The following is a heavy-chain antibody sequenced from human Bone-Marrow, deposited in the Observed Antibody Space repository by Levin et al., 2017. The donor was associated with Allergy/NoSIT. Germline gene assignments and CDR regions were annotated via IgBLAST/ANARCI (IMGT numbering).Heavy chain of an antibody. CDR2: ISYRGST. CDR1: GGSISSAGYH. V-gene: IGHV4-31*03. CDR3: ARLAAYSFDY. J-gene: IGHJ4*02. Sequence: SETLSLTCTVSGGSISSAGYHWTWIRQYPGKGLEWIGYISYRGSTYFNPSLKSRLTMSIDTSEQHFSLNLTSVAAAATATYCFARLAAYSFDYWGQIALVAVSA.